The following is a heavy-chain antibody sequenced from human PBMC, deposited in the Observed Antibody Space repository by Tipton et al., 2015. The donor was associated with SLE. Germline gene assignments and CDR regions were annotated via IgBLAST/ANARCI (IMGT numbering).Heavy chain of an antibody. CDR1: GLTTTSYA. V-gene: IGHV3-23*01. D-gene: IGHD3-3*01. CDR2: MSGIGGRT. J-gene: IGHJ4*02. CDR3: AKGSGITTFGVAPFDL. Sequence: SLRLSCAASGLTTTSYAVRWVPQAPGKGLGWVSSMSGIGGRTYCAEAVKGRFTISRDNSKNKVFLQINSLRAEDSAVYYCAKGSGITTFGVAPFDLWGQGTLVTVSS.